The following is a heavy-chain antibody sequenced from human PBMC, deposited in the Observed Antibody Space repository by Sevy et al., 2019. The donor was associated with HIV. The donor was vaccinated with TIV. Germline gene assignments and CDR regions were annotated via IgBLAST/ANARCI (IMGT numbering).Heavy chain of an antibody. CDR3: ARDGVDFWSGPVDFYFGMDV. Sequence: GGSLRLSCAASGFTFSRYLMHWVRQAPGKGLVWVSQIKNDGSSTTYADSVKGRFTISRDNAKNTLYLQMNSLRAEDTAVYYCARDGVDFWSGPVDFYFGMDVWGQGATVTVSS. V-gene: IGHV3-74*01. CDR1: GFTFSRYL. J-gene: IGHJ6*02. CDR2: IKNDGSST. D-gene: IGHD3-3*01.